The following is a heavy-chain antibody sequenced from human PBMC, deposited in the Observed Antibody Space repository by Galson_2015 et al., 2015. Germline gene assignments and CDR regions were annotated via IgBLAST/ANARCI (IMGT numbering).Heavy chain of an antibody. CDR2: IFPGDSNTDV. CDR1: GYSFSRYW. CDR3: ARHPMGAFDT. V-gene: IGHV5-51*01. J-gene: IGHJ3*02. Sequence: QSGAEVKKPGESLKISCKGSGYSFSRYWIGWVRQVPGKGLEWMGVIFPGDSNTDVRYSPSFQGQVTFSADTSISTAYLEWGSLKASDTAMYFCARHPMGAFDTWGQGTTVTVSS.